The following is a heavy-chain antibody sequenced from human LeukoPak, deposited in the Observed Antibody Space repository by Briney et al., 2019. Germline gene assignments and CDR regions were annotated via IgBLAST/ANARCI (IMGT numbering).Heavy chain of an antibody. CDR2: IYSGDSA. CDR3: TKSGPPDPY. D-gene: IGHD1-14*01. V-gene: IGHV3-53*01. Sequence: TGGSLRLSCAASGLTVSSNDMSWVRQAPRKGLEWVSFIYSGDSAYYADSVKGRFTISGDSSKNTLYLQMNSLRAEDTAMYYCTKSGPPDPYWGQGTMVTVSS. J-gene: IGHJ3*01. CDR1: GLTVSSND.